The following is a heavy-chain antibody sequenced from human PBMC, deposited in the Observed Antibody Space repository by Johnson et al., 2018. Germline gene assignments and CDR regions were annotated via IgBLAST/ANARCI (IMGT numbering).Heavy chain of an antibody. J-gene: IGHJ6*02. Sequence: QVQLVQSGGRVVQPGRSLRLSCAASGFTFSSYGMHWVRQAPGKGLEWVSVIWYDGSNKYYADYVKGRFTISGDNSKNTLYLQMNSLRAEDTAVYYCAKDQGSSSAVFDYGMDVWGQGTTVTVSS. CDR1: GFTFSSYG. CDR2: IWYDGSNK. V-gene: IGHV3-33*06. D-gene: IGHD6-6*01. CDR3: AKDQGSSSAVFDYGMDV.